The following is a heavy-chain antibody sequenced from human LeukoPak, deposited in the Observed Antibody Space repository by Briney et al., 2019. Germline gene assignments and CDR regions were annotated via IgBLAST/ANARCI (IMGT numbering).Heavy chain of an antibody. CDR2: IYPGDSDT. CDR3: ARHKFVGSGSSPLDY. J-gene: IGHJ4*02. Sequence: GESLKISCKGSGYRFTSYWIGWVRQMPGKGLEWMGSIYPGDSDTRYSPSFQGQVTISADKSISTAYLQWSSLKASDTAMYYCARHKFVGSGSSPLDYWGQGTLVAVSS. CDR1: GYRFTSYW. V-gene: IGHV5-51*01. D-gene: IGHD3-10*01.